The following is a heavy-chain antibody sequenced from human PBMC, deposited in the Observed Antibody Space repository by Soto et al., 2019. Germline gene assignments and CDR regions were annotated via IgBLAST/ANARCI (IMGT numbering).Heavy chain of an antibody. V-gene: IGHV4-31*03. J-gene: IGHJ4*02. CDR2: IYYSGST. D-gene: IGHD1-7*01. Sequence: QVQLQESGPGLVKPSQTLSLTCTVSGGSISSGGYYWSWIRQHPGKGLEWIGYIYYSGSTYYNPSLRSRVTVSVDTSKNQFSLKLSSVTAADTAVYYCARGLTGTTSLEYWGQGTLVTVSS. CDR1: GGSISSGGYY. CDR3: ARGLTGTTSLEY.